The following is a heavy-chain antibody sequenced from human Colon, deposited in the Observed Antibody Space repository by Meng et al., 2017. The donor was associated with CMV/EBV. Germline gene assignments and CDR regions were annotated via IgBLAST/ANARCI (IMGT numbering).Heavy chain of an antibody. CDR2: TGDSGTT. Sequence: CDVSGGSVSSGAFHWSWIREHPGKGLESIGNTGDSGTTYYNPSLESRVSISVDTFKNQFSLKVNSVTAADTAVYYCAGYYVGRGGQGPWGQGTLVTVSS. V-gene: IGHV4-31*11. J-gene: IGHJ5*02. CDR3: AGYYVGRGGQGP. CDR1: GGSVSSGAFH. D-gene: IGHD3-10*02.